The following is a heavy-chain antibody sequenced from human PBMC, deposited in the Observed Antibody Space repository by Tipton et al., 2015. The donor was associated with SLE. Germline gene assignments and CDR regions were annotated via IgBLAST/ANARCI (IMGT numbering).Heavy chain of an antibody. V-gene: IGHV1-18*01. CDR2: MNPNSGNA. CDR1: GYTFTSYG. J-gene: IGHJ4*02. CDR3: GRGRTVVSFDY. Sequence: VQLVQSGAEVKKPGASVKVSCKASGYTFTSYGISWVRQAPGQGLEWMGWMNPNSGNAGYAQNLQGRVTMTTDTSTSTAYMELRSLRPDDTAGYYCGRGRTVVSFDYWGQGSLVTVSS. D-gene: IGHD3/OR15-3a*01.